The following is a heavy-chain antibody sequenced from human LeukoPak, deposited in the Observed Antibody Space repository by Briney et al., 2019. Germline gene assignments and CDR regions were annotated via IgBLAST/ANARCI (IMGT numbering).Heavy chain of an antibody. CDR3: AGGLDIAVAGPGGYFDY. V-gene: IGHV3-11*01. J-gene: IGHJ4*02. CDR2: ISPGGDAT. Sequence: PGGSLRLSCAASGFIFRDYHMNWIRQAPGEGLEWVSYISPGGDATYFADSVRGRFTISRDNAKNSLYLQMNSLTAEDAAVYYCAGGLDIAVAGPGGYFDYWGQGTLVTVSS. D-gene: IGHD6-19*01. CDR1: GFIFRDYH.